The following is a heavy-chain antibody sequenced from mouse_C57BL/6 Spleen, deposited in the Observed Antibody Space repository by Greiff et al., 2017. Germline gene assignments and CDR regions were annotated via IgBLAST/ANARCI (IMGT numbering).Heavy chain of an antibody. Sequence: VQLQQPGAELVKPGASVKLSCKASGYTFTSYWMHWVKQRPGQGLEWIGRIDPEDGETKYAPKFQGKATITADTSSNTAYLQLSSLTSEDTAVYYCARYFDYWGQGTTLTVSS. J-gene: IGHJ2*01. CDR2: IDPEDGET. V-gene: IGHV14-2*01. CDR1: GYTFTSYW. CDR3: ARYFDY.